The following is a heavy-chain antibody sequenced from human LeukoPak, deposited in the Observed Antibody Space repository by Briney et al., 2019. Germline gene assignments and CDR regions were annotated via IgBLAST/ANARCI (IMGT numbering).Heavy chain of an antibody. D-gene: IGHD3-10*01. CDR2: ISYDGSNK. J-gene: IGHJ4*02. CDR1: GFTFGSYG. Sequence: GGSLRLSCAASGFTFGSYGMHWVRQAPGKGLEWVAVISYDGSNKYYADSVKGRFTISRDNSKNTVFLQMDTLRVEDTGLYYCARSKYTRMGEGVLGIYDSWGRGTLVTVSS. V-gene: IGHV3-30*03. CDR3: ARSKYTRMGEGVLGIYDS.